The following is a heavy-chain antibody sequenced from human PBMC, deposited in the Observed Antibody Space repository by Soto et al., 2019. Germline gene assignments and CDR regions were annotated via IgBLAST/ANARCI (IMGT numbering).Heavy chain of an antibody. CDR1: GGSISSSSYY. D-gene: IGHD2-8*01. CDR3: ARRRNGICSSWFDP. V-gene: IGHV4-39*01. Sequence: QLQLQESGPGLVKPSETLSLTCTVSGGSISSSSYYWGWIRQPPGKGLEWIGGIYYSGSTYYNPSLKSRVTISVDTSKNQLSLKLSSVTAADTAVYYCARRRNGICSSWFDPWGQGTLVTASS. J-gene: IGHJ5*02. CDR2: IYYSGST.